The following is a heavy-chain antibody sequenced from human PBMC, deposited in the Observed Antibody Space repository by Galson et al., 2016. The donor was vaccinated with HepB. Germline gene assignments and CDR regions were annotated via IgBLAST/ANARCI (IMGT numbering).Heavy chain of an antibody. CDR3: ARAVWLPLSGMDV. CDR2: IYYSGST. CDR1: GGSISRSSDY. J-gene: IGHJ6*02. V-gene: IGHV4-39*07. D-gene: IGHD3-10*01. Sequence: TLSLTCSVSGGSISRSSDYWGWIRQPPGKGLEWIGTIYYSGSTYYNPSLNSRVTISVDTSKNQFSLKVSSVTAADTAVYYCARAVWLPLSGMDVWGQGTTVTVSS.